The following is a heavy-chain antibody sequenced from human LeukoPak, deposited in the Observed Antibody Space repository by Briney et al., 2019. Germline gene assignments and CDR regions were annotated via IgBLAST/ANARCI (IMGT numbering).Heavy chain of an antibody. CDR3: AQDGSFTIRFPSFQH. CDR2: ISWNSGSI. Sequence: GGSLRLSCAASGFTFDDYAMHWVRQAPGKGLEWVSGISWNSGSIGYADSVKGRFTISRDNAKNSLYLQMNSLRAEDTALYYCAQDGSFTIRFPSFQHWGQGTLVTVSS. CDR1: GFTFDDYA. D-gene: IGHD3-10*01. V-gene: IGHV3-9*01. J-gene: IGHJ1*01.